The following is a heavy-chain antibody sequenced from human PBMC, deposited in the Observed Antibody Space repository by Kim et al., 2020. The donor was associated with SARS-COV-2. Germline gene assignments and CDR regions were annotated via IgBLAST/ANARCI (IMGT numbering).Heavy chain of an antibody. V-gene: IGHV1-8*03. CDR2: MNPNLGKT. CDR1: GDSFTGYE. J-gene: IGHJ6*02. D-gene: IGHD1-20*01. CDR3: ARQSASPNYKYVSNDL. Sequence: ASVKVSCKASGDSFTGYEINWVRQAPGQGLEWMGWMNPNLGKTNYAQKFQGRVTFTGNTSMSTAYMELSSLKSEDTAVYYCARQSASPNYKYVSNDLGGQ.